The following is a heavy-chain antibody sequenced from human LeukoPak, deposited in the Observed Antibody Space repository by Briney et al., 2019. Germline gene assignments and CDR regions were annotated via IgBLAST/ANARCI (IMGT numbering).Heavy chain of an antibody. J-gene: IGHJ4*02. CDR2: INPNSGGT. V-gene: IGHV1-2*02. CDR3: ARDLRSGWYGSTVDY. Sequence: ASVNVSCKASGYTFTGYYMHWVRQAPGQGLEWMGWINPNSGGTNYAQKFQGRVTMTRDTSISTAYMELSRLRSDDTAAYYCARDLRSGWYGSTVDYWGQGTLVTLSS. CDR1: GYTFTGYY. D-gene: IGHD6-19*01.